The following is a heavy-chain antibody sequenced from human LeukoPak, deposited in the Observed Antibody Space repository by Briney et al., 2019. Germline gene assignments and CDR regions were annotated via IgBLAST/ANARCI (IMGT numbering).Heavy chain of an antibody. Sequence: PGGSLRLSCAASGFTFSSYWMSWVRQAPGKGLEWVANIKQDGSEKYYVDSVKGRFTISRDNAKNSLYLQMSSLRAEDTAVYYCARDRGVHCSGGSCYSGWFDPWGQGTLVTVSS. D-gene: IGHD2-15*01. CDR2: IKQDGSEK. J-gene: IGHJ5*02. CDR1: GFTFSSYW. CDR3: ARDRGVHCSGGSCYSGWFDP. V-gene: IGHV3-7*01.